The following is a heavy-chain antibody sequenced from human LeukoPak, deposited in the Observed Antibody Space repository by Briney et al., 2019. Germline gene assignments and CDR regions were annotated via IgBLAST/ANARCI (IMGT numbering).Heavy chain of an antibody. D-gene: IGHD3-3*01. Sequence: GGSLRLSCAASGFTFSSYWMSWVRQAPGKGLEWVANIKQDGSEKYYVDSVKGRFTISRDNAKNSLYLQMNSLRAEDTAVYYCARHPTEDYDFWSGYYGYYYYMDVWGKGTTVTVSS. CDR1: GFTFSSYW. V-gene: IGHV3-7*01. J-gene: IGHJ6*03. CDR3: ARHPTEDYDFWSGYYGYYYYMDV. CDR2: IKQDGSEK.